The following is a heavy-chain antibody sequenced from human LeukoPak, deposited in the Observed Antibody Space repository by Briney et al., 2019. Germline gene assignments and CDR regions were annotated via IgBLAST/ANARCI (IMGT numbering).Heavy chain of an antibody. CDR2: ISSSSSYI. D-gene: IGHD3-3*01. Sequence: GGSPRLSCAASGFTFSSYSMNWVRQAPGKGLEWVSSISSSSSYIYYADSVKGRFTISRDNAKNSLYLQMNSLRAEDTAVYYCARRITIFGVASDYWGQGTLVTVSS. V-gene: IGHV3-21*01. CDR3: ARRITIFGVASDY. CDR1: GFTFSSYS. J-gene: IGHJ4*02.